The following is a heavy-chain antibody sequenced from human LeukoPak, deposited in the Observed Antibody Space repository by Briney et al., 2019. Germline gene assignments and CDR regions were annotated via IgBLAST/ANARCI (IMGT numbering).Heavy chain of an antibody. CDR2: INPSGGST. V-gene: IGHV1-46*01. J-gene: IGHJ5*02. CDR1: GCTFTSYY. D-gene: IGHD3-9*01. CDR3: ARMAPHYDILTGYYFNASGRWWFDP. Sequence: ASVKVSCKASGCTFTSYYMHWLRQAPGQGLEWMGIINPSGGSTSYAQKFQGRVTMTRGTSTSTVYMELSSLRSEDTAVYYCARMAPHYDILTGYYFNASGRWWFDPWGQGTLVTVSS.